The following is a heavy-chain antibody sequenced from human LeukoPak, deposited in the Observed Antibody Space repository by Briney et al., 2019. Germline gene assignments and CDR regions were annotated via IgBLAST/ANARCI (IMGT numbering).Heavy chain of an antibody. D-gene: IGHD3-10*01. CDR2: ISWNSGSI. V-gene: IGHV3-9*01. J-gene: IGHJ4*02. Sequence: GGSLRLSCAASGFTFDDYAMHWVRQAPGKGLEWVSGISWNSGSIGYADSVKGRFTISRDNAKNSLYLQMNSLRAEDTALYYCAKGGNLGVRGVILIWGQGTLVTVSS. CDR1: GFTFDDYA. CDR3: AKGGNLGVRGVILI.